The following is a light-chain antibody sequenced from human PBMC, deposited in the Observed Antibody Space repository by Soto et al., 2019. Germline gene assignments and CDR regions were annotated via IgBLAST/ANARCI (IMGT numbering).Light chain of an antibody. V-gene: IGKV3-20*01. CDR1: QSVTSSY. J-gene: IGKJ1*01. CDR2: GAS. CDR3: QQYGSSPQT. Sequence: EIVLTQSPGTLSLSPGERGTLSCRASQSVTSSYLAWYQQKPGQAPRLLIYGASSRATGIPDRFSGSGSGTDFTLTISRLEPEDFAVYYCQQYGSSPQTFGQGTKWIS.